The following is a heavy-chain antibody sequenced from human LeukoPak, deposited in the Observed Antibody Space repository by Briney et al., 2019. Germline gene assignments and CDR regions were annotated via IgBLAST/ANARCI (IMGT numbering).Heavy chain of an antibody. V-gene: IGHV4-38-2*02. CDR2: IYTSGST. D-gene: IGHD3-9*01. CDR3: ARDLNDILTGAYYMDV. J-gene: IGHJ6*03. Sequence: SETLSLTCTVSGYSISSGYYWGWLRQPPGRGLEWIGRIYTSGSTNYNPSLKSRVTMSVDTSKNQFSLKLSSVTAADTAVYYCARDLNDILTGAYYMDVWGKGTTVTISS. CDR1: GYSISSGYY.